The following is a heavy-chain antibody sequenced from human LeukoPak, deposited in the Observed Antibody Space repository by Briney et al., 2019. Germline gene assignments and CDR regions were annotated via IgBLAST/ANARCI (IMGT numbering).Heavy chain of an antibody. CDR1: GGSVSSGSYY. J-gene: IGHJ4*02. CDR2: IYYSGST. CDR3: ARDGTPQGDYYFDY. D-gene: IGHD2-21*02. Sequence: SETLSLTCTVSGGSVSSGSYYWSWIRQPPGKGLEWIGYIYYSGSTNYHPSLKSRVTISVDTSKNQFSLKLSSVTAADTAVYYCARDGTPQGDYYFDYWGQGTLVTVSS. V-gene: IGHV4-61*01.